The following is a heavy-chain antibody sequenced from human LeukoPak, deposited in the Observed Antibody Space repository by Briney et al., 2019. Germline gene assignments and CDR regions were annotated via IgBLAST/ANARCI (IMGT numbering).Heavy chain of an antibody. V-gene: IGHV3-23*01. J-gene: IGHJ4*02. D-gene: IGHD2-21*01. CDR3: AKGWVVIATID. Sequence: GGSLRLSCAASGFTFSSYAMSSGPQAPGKGLGWGSAISGSGGITYYADSVKGRFTISRDNSKNTLYLQMNSLRAEDTAVYYCAKGWVVIATIDWGQGTLVTVSS. CDR2: ISGSGGIT. CDR1: GFTFSSYA.